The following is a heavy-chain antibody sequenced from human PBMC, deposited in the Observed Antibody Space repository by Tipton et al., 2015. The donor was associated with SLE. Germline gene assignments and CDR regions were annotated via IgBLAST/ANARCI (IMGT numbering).Heavy chain of an antibody. V-gene: IGHV3-48*03. CDR2: ISSSGSTI. J-gene: IGHJ4*02. D-gene: IGHD1/OR15-1a*01. Sequence: GSLRLSCAASGFTFSSYEMNWVRQAPGKGLEWVSYISSSGSTIYYADSVKGRFTISRDNAKNSLYLQMNSLRAEDTAVYYCAGEAETTYYWGQGTLVTVSS. CDR1: GFTFSSYE. CDR3: AGEAETTYY.